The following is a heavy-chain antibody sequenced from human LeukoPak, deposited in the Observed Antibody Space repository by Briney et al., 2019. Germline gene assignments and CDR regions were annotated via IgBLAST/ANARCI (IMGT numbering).Heavy chain of an antibody. CDR2: SNPNSGGT. CDR1: GYTFTGYY. CDR3: ARASPKYDILTGYSHYYYYMDV. D-gene: IGHD3-9*01. J-gene: IGHJ6*03. V-gene: IGHV1-2*02. Sequence: ASVKVSCKASGYTFTGYYMHWVRQAPGQGLEWMGWSNPNSGGTNYAQKFQGRVTMTRDTSISTAYMELSRLRSDDTAVYYCARASPKYDILTGYSHYYYYMDVWGKGTTVTVSS.